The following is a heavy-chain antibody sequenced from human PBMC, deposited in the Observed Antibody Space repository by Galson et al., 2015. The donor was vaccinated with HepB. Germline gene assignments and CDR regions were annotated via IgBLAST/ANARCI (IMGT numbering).Heavy chain of an antibody. J-gene: IGHJ4*02. CDR2: IYDYGST. Sequence: TLSLTCNVSDASVSSGGHFWNWIRQRPGEGLAWIGYIYDYGSTKDNPSLRSRISIYLDTHKNHLSLKLTSVTSADTAVCYCARGHTIYGIMWRYLDSWGQGVLVTVSS. CDR1: DASVSSGGHF. V-gene: IGHV4-31*03. CDR3: ARGHTIYGIMWRYLDS. D-gene: IGHD3-3*01.